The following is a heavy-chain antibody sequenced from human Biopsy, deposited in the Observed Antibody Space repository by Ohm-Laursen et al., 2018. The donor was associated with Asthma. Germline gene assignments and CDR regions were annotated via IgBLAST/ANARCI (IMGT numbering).Heavy chain of an antibody. CDR3: ARGVVYGGDSYAEYFQH. V-gene: IGHV4-59*01. CDR1: GDSISSYH. CDR2: VFYGGAT. Sequence: GTLSLTCSVSGDSISSYHWSWIRQPPGKGLEWIGYVFYGGATNYNLSLKSRVIISVDTSKNQFFLRLSSVTAADTAVYYCARGVVYGGDSYAEYFQHWGQGTLVTVSS. J-gene: IGHJ1*01. D-gene: IGHD4-23*01.